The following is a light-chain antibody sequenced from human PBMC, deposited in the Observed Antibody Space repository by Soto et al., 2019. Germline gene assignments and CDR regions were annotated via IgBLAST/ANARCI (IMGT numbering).Light chain of an antibody. V-gene: IGKV3-20*01. J-gene: IGKJ1*01. Sequence: EILLTQSPCTMSLSPGERATLSCRASQSFSSTYLAWYQQRPGQAPRLLIYGATSRATGIPDRFSGSASGTEFTLTASRLEPEDFAVYYCQQYGGSPRTFGQGTKVDI. CDR3: QQYGGSPRT. CDR1: QSFSSTY. CDR2: GAT.